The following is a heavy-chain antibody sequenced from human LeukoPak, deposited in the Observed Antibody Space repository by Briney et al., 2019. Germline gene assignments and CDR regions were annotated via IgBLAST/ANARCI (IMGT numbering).Heavy chain of an antibody. CDR2: ISPNSGGT. CDR1: GYTFTGYY. Sequence: ASVKVSCKASGYTFTGYYMHWVRQAPGQGLEWMGWISPNSGGTNYAQKFQGRVTMTRDTSISTAYMELSRLRSDDTAVYYCASPTTGTAYYYGMDVWGQGTTVTVSS. CDR3: ASPTTGTAYYYGMDV. D-gene: IGHD1-1*01. J-gene: IGHJ6*02. V-gene: IGHV1-2*02.